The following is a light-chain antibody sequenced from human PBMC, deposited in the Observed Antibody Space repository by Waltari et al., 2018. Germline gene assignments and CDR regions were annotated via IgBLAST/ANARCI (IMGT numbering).Light chain of an antibody. CDR3: QRRSNWPLT. CDR1: QSVRSY. CDR2: DAS. V-gene: IGKV3-11*01. Sequence: ESVLTQSPATLSLSPGERATLSCRASQSVRSYLAWYQQKPGQAPRLLIYDASNRATGIPARFSGSGSGTDFTLTISSLEPEDVAVYYCQRRSNWPLTFGGGTKVEI. J-gene: IGKJ4*01.